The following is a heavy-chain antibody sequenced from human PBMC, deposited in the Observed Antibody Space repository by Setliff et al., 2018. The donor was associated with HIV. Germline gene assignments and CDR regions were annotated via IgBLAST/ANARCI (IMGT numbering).Heavy chain of an antibody. CDR1: GFTFSNAY. V-gene: IGHV3-72*01. CDR3: ARGRLLWSGSYYYYYMDV. CDR2: TRNKLNSYTT. D-gene: IGHD3-10*01. Sequence: GGSLRLSCAGSGFTFSNAYMSWVRQAPGKGLEWVGRTRNKLNSYTTEYAASVKGRFTISRDDSKNSLYLQMNSLKTEDTAVYYCARGRLLWSGSYYYYYMDVWGKGTTVTVSS. J-gene: IGHJ6*03.